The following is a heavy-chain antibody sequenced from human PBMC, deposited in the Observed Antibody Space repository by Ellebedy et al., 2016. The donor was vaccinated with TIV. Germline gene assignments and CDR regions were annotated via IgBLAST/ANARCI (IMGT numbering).Heavy chain of an antibody. D-gene: IGHD1-20*01. CDR2: IWFDGSNE. J-gene: IGHJ4*02. V-gene: IGHV3-33*01. CDR3: ARDPRITGVYYFDY. CDR1: GFTFRNYG. Sequence: LSLTCAASGFTFRNYGMHWVRQAPGKGLEWVAVIWFDGSNEYYADSVKGRFTISRDNSKNTLYLQMNNLRAEDTAFYYCARDPRITGVYYFDYWGQGTLVTVSS.